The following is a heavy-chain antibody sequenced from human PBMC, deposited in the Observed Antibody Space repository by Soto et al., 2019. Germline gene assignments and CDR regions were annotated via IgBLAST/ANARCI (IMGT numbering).Heavy chain of an antibody. V-gene: IGHV1-2*04. Sequence: QVQLVQSGAEVKKPGASVKVSCKASGYTFTGYYMHWVRQAPGQGLEWMGWINPNSGGTNYAQKFQGWVTMTRDTSISTAYMELSRLRSDDTAVYYCARGIAVAGVDAWFDPWGQGTLVTVSS. D-gene: IGHD6-19*01. J-gene: IGHJ5*02. CDR3: ARGIAVAGVDAWFDP. CDR1: GYTFTGYY. CDR2: INPNSGGT.